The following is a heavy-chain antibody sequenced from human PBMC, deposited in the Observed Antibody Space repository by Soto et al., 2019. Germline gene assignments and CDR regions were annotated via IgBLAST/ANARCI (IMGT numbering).Heavy chain of an antibody. CDR1: GFTFRHYA. D-gene: IGHD3-22*01. V-gene: IGHV3-23*01. Sequence: GGSLRLSCVASGFTFRHYAMSWVRQAPGKGLEWVSSTSGTGEYSYYADAVKGRFTISRDNAKNTLSLQMNSLRAEDTAVYYCAREIYDDYDSSGFDHWGQGTLVTVSS. CDR3: AREIYDDYDSSGFDH. J-gene: IGHJ4*02. CDR2: TSGTGEYS.